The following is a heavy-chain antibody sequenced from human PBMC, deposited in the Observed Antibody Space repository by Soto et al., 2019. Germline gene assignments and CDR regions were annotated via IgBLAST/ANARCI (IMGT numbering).Heavy chain of an antibody. D-gene: IGHD2-15*01. J-gene: IGHJ4*02. CDR1: GFTFSSYA. V-gene: IGHV3-73*01. CDR2: IRNKTNNYAT. CDR3: TSHSPEDMIRK. Sequence: PGGSLRLSCAASGFTFSSYAMSWVRQAPGKGLEWVGRIRNKTNNYATAYAASVKGRFTISRDDSKNTAYLQLNSLKTEDTAVYYCTSHSPEDMIRKWGQGTLVTVSS.